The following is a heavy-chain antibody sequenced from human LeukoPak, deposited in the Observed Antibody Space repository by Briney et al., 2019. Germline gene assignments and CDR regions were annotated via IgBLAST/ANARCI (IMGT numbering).Heavy chain of an antibody. Sequence: ASVKVSCKASGYTFTSYGISWVRQAPGQGLEWMGWISAYNGNTNYAQKLQGRVTMTTDTSTSTAYMELRSLRSDDTAVYYCARDKAGIEVPAAIGYWGQGTLVTVSS. J-gene: IGHJ4*02. D-gene: IGHD2-2*01. CDR2: ISAYNGNT. CDR3: ARDKAGIEVPAAIGY. V-gene: IGHV1-18*01. CDR1: GYTFTSYG.